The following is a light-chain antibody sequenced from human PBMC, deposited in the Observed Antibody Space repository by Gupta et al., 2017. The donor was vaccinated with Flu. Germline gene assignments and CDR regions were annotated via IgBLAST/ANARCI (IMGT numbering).Light chain of an antibody. Sequence: QSVLTQPPSASGTPGQRVTISCSGSSSNIESNYVYWYQQPPGTAPKLLIYRNNQRPSGVPDRFSGSKSGTAASLAISGLRSEDEADYYCAAWDDSLSGGVFGGGTKLTVL. V-gene: IGLV1-47*01. J-gene: IGLJ3*02. CDR1: SSNIESNY. CDR3: AAWDDSLSGGV. CDR2: RNN.